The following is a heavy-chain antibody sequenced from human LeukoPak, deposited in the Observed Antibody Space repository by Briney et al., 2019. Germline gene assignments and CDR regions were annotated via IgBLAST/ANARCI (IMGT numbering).Heavy chain of an antibody. V-gene: IGHV3-7*01. Sequence: GGSLTLSCAASGFTFSYHWMTWVRQAPGKGLEWVANIKNDGAVKNYVDSVKGRFTISRDNAKNSLYLQMNSLRAEDTAVYYCARDVTRGLVNYYYYGMDVWGQGTTVTVSS. CDR2: IKNDGAVK. J-gene: IGHJ6*02. CDR1: GFTFSYHW. CDR3: ARDVTRGLVNYYYYGMDV. D-gene: IGHD3/OR15-3a*01.